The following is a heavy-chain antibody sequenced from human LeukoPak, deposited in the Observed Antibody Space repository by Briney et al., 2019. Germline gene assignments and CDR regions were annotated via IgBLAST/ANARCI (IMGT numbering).Heavy chain of an antibody. CDR2: ISANNGNT. D-gene: IGHD4-23*01. CDR3: ARGRGDYDGTSGNWFDP. V-gene: IGHV1-18*01. Sequence: ASVKVSCKASGNTFTSYGITWVRQAPGQGLEWMGWISANNGNTNYAQKFQGRVTMTTDTSTTTAYMELRSLRSDDTAVYYCARGRGDYDGTSGNWFDPWGQGALVTVSS. J-gene: IGHJ5*02. CDR1: GNTFTSYG.